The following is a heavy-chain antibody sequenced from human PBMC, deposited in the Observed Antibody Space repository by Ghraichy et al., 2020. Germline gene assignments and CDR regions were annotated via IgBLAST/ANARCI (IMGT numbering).Heavy chain of an antibody. CDR1: GFTFSEHY. V-gene: IGHV3-72*01. CDR3: AREGYYDSSGVDY. Sequence: SCAASGFTFSEHYMDWVRQAPGKGLEWVGCSRNIADSYTTEYAASVKGRFTISRDVSKNSLYLQMNSLKTEDTAMYYCAREGYYDSSGVDYWGQGALVTVSS. CDR2: SRNIADSYTT. J-gene: IGHJ4*02. D-gene: IGHD3-22*01.